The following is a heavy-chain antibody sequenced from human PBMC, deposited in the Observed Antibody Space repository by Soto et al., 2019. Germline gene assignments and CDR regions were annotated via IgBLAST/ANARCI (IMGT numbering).Heavy chain of an antibody. J-gene: IGHJ2*01. CDR3: ARGEGRWPQFRWYFDL. CDR2: IYYSGYT. V-gene: IGHV4-59*13. CDR1: ADSINSYY. D-gene: IGHD3-10*01. Sequence: QVQLQESGPGLVKPSETLSLSCSVSADSINSYYWTWIRQPPGKGQEWIGYIYYSGYTNYNPSLKSRVTMATDTSKNQFSLKLTSVTAADTAVYYCARGEGRWPQFRWYFDLWGRGTLVTVSS.